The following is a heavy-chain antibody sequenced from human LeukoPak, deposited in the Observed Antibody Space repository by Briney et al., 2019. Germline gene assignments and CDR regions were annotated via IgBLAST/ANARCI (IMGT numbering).Heavy chain of an antibody. CDR3: AAPTGYGGNSDPAFDY. CDR1: GYTFTGYY. V-gene: IGHV1-69*13. J-gene: IGHJ4*02. D-gene: IGHD4-23*01. Sequence: ASVKVSCKASGYTFTGYYMHWVRQAPGQGLEWMGGIIPIFGTANYAQKFQGRVTITADESTSTAYMELSSLRSEDTAVYYCAAPTGYGGNSDPAFDYWGQGTLVTVSS. CDR2: IIPIFGTA.